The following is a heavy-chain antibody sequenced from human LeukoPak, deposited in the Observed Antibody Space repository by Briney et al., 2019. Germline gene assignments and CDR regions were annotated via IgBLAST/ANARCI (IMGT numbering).Heavy chain of an antibody. CDR2: IIPIFGTA. CDR1: GGTFSSYA. Sequence: SVKVSCKASGGTFSSYAISWVRQAPGQGLEWMGRIIPIFGTANYAQKFQGRVTVTTDESTSTAYMELSCLRSENTAVYYCAVTWGDGGAFDIWGQGTMVTVSS. D-gene: IGHD7-27*01. J-gene: IGHJ3*02. CDR3: AVTWGDGGAFDI. V-gene: IGHV1-69*05.